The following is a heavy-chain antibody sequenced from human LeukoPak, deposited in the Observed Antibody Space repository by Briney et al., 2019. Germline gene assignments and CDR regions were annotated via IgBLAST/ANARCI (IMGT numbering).Heavy chain of an antibody. V-gene: IGHV3-33*01. J-gene: IGHJ4*02. Sequence: GGSLRLSCAASGFIFSNYGMHWVRQAPGKRLEWVAVIWNDGSETFHAGSVKGRFRIARDNSKNTLYLQMNSLRAEDTAVYFCARDMGRAWYGPPDYWGQGTLVTVFS. D-gene: IGHD6-13*01. CDR1: GFIFSNYG. CDR3: ARDMGRAWYGPPDY. CDR2: IWNDGSET.